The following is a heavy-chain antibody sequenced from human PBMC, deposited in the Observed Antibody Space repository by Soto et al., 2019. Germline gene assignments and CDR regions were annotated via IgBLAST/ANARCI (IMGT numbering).Heavy chain of an antibody. D-gene: IGHD3-22*01. J-gene: IGHJ3*02. CDR3: ARPDSSGYSPGGDGFQI. CDR1: GYIFTTDW. Sequence: PVESLKISCRGSGYIFTTDWIEWLLEMPVKVLEWMGKIYPGDSHTINSPSFQGRVTMSADKSINTAYLQWSSLKASDTGMYYCARPDSSGYSPGGDGFQIWGQGTMVTVS. CDR2: IYPGDSHT. V-gene: IGHV5-10-1*01.